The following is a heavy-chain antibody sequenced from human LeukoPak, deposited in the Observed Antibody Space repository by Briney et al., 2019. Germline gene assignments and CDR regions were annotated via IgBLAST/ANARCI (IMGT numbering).Heavy chain of an antibody. D-gene: IGHD6-19*01. CDR2: ISYDGSNK. J-gene: IGHJ4*02. Sequence: PGGSLRLSCAASGFTFSNYAMNWVRQAPGKGLEWVAVISYDGSNKYYADSVKGRFTISRDNSKNTLYLQMNSLRAEDTAVYYCARSGPSQWLVRFFDYWGQGTLVTVSS. CDR1: GFTFSNYA. V-gene: IGHV3-30*04. CDR3: ARSGPSQWLVRFFDY.